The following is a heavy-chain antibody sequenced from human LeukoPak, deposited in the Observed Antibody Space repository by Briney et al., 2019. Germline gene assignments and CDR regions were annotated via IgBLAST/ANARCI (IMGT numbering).Heavy chain of an antibody. J-gene: IGHJ4*02. D-gene: IGHD4-17*01. V-gene: IGHV4-39*07. CDR1: GGSISTSNYY. Sequence: SETLSLTCSVSGGSISTSNYYRAWIRQPPGKGLEWIGSIYSSGSTYYNPSLKSRVTISVDTSKNQFSLKLTSVTAADTAVYYCARTHRTTVTTTFDYWGQGTLVSVSS. CDR2: IYSSGST. CDR3: ARTHRTTVTTTFDY.